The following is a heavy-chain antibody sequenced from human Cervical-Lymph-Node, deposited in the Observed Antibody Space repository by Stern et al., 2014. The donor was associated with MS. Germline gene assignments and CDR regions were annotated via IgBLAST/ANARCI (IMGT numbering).Heavy chain of an antibody. CDR1: GFSLSTSGVG. J-gene: IGHJ4*02. V-gene: IGHV2-5*02. Sequence: QVPLRESGPTLVKPTQTLTLTCTFSGFSLSTSGVGVGWIRQPPGEALEWLAILYWDEDKRYSRSLKSRLTITKDTSKNQVVLTMTNVDPVDTATYYCAHSPSLELWAHYFDYWGQGTLVTVSS. CDR3: AHSPSLELWAHYFDY. CDR2: LYWDEDK. D-gene: IGHD1-7*01.